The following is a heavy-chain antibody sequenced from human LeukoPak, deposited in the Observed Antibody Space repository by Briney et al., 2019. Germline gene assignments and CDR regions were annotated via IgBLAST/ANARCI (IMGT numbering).Heavy chain of an antibody. CDR2: ISKDGGDK. V-gene: IGHV3-30*03. Sequence: PGGSLRLSCAASGFTFSNYGMHWVRQAPGKGLEWVAVISKDGGDKHYRDSVKGRFTISRDNPKNTLYLQMNSLRAEDTAVYYCARDPGAATFDYWGQGTLVTVSS. CDR1: GFTFSNYG. CDR3: ARDPGAATFDY. J-gene: IGHJ4*02. D-gene: IGHD6-13*01.